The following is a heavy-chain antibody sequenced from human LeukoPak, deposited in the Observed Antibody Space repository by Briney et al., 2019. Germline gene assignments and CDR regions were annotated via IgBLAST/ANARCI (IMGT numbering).Heavy chain of an antibody. CDR2: ISYDEKNK. J-gene: IGHJ4*02. Sequence: GGSLRLSCAASGFTFSGYAMHWVRQAPGKGLEWVAVISYDEKNKYYADSVKGRFTISRDNSKNTLYLQMNSLRAEDTAVYYCARAVSSNIVVVVAATGLDYWGQGTLVTVSS. CDR3: ARAVSSNIVVVVAATGLDY. CDR1: GFTFSGYA. V-gene: IGHV3-30*04. D-gene: IGHD2-15*01.